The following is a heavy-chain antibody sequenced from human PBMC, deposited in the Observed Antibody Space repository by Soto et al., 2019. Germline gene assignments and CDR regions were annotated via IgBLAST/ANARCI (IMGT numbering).Heavy chain of an antibody. Sequence: EVQLEESGGGLVQPGGSLSLSCAASGFSFRSYWMSWVRQAPGKVPEWVAIVSSDGRDKTYADSVKGRFTISTDNAENSLFLQMNSLRADDTAVYSWARYERYIGPFDYWGQGALVTVSS. CDR3: ARYERYIGPFDY. V-gene: IGHV3-7*01. CDR1: GFSFRSYW. CDR2: VSSDGRDK. D-gene: IGHD3-16*01. J-gene: IGHJ4*02.